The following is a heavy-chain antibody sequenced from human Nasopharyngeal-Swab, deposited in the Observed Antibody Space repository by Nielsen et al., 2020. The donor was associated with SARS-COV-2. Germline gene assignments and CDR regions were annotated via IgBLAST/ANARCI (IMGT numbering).Heavy chain of an antibody. Sequence: KVSCKASGFSFTTYWIGWVRQMPGKGLEWMGNIYPGDLDTRYGPSFQGQVTISADESITTAYLQWSSLKASDTAMYYCARQLWLVDYYYGMDVWGQGTTVTVSS. CDR1: GFSFTTYW. CDR2: IYPGDLDT. CDR3: ARQLWLVDYYYGMDV. V-gene: IGHV5-51*01. J-gene: IGHJ6*02. D-gene: IGHD5-18*01.